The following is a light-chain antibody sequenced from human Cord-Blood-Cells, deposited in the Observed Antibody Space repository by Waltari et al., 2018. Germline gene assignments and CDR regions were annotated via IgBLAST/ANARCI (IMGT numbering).Light chain of an antibody. CDR1: SSDVGGYNY. J-gene: IGLJ3*02. CDR2: VVS. CDR3: CSYAGSYTWV. V-gene: IGLV2-11*01. Sequence: QSALTQPRSVSGSPGQSVTISCTGTSSDVGGYNYVSWYQQHPGKAPRLMIYVVSEPPAWVLDRFSGSKSGNTASLTISGLQAEDEADYYCCSYAGSYTWVFGGGTKLTVL.